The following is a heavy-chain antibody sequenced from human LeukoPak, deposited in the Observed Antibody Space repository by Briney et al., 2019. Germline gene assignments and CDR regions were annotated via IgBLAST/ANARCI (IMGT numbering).Heavy chain of an antibody. CDR2: IRYDGSNK. V-gene: IGHV3-30*02. Sequence: PGGSLRLSCAASGFTFSSYGMHWVRQAPGKGLEWVAFIRYDGSNKYYADSVKGRSTISRDNSKNTLYLQMNSLRAEDTAVYYCAKEGVYCSSTSCSYYFDYWGQGTLVTVSS. CDR3: AKEGVYCSSTSCSYYFDY. CDR1: GFTFSSYG. J-gene: IGHJ4*02. D-gene: IGHD2-2*01.